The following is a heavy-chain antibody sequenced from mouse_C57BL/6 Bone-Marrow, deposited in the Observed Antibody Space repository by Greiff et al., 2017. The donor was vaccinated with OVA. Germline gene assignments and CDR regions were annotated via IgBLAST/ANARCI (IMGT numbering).Heavy chain of an antibody. CDR2: IYPGDGDT. CDR1: GYAFSSSW. Sequence: QVQLQQSGPELVKPGASVKISCKASGYAFSSSWMNWVKQRPGKGLEWIGRIYPGDGDTNYNGKFKGKATLTADKSSSTAYMQLSSLTSEDSAVYFWARHEDGYYASYLDYWGQGTTLTVSS. J-gene: IGHJ2*01. CDR3: ARHEDGYYASYLDY. D-gene: IGHD2-3*01. V-gene: IGHV1-82*01.